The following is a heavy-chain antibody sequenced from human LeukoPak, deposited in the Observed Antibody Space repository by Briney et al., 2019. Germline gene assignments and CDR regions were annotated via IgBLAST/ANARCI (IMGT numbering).Heavy chain of an antibody. CDR2: IYHSGST. Sequence: PSQTLSLTCVFSVGSISSGGYSWSWIRQPPGKGLEWIRYIYHSGSTYYNPSLKNRVTIPVDRSKNQFSPKLSSVTAADTAVYYCARGPVINGMYVWGQGTTVTVS. V-gene: IGHV4-30-2*01. J-gene: IGHJ6*02. CDR3: ARGPVINGMYV. CDR1: VGSISSGGYS. D-gene: IGHD4-11*01.